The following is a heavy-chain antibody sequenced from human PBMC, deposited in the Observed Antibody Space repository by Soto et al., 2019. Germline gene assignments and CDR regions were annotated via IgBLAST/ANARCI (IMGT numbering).Heavy chain of an antibody. CDR1: GYTFTSYG. Sequence: ASVKVSCKASGYTFTSYGISWVRQALGQGLEWMGWISAYNGNTNYAQKLQGRVTMTTDTSTSTAYMELRSLRSDDTAVYYCAGGCSSTSCYDYYYGMDVWGQGTTVTVSS. D-gene: IGHD2-2*01. CDR2: ISAYNGNT. J-gene: IGHJ6*02. V-gene: IGHV1-18*01. CDR3: AGGCSSTSCYDYYYGMDV.